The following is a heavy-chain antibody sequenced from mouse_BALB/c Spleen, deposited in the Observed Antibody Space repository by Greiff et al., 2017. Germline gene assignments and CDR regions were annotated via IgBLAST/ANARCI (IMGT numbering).Heavy chain of an antibody. V-gene: IGHV2-2*02. CDR1: GFSLTSYG. D-gene: IGHD1-2*01. J-gene: IGHJ4*01. CDR2: IWSGGST. CDR3: ATTYGYGAMDY. Sequence: VKLMESGPGLVQPSQSLSITCTVSGFSLTSYGVHWVRQSPGKGLEWLGVIWSGGSTDYNAAFISRLSISKDNSKSQVFFKMNSLQANDTAIYYCATTYGYGAMDYWGQGTSVTVSS.